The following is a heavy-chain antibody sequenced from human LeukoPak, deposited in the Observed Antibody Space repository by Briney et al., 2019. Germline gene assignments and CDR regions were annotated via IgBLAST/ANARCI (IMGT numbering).Heavy chain of an antibody. D-gene: IGHD4-17*01. CDR2: ISGSGGST. CDR1: GFTFSSYA. V-gene: IGHV3-23*01. Sequence: GGSLRLSCAASGFTFSSYAMSWVRQAPGKGLEWVSAISGSGGSTYYADSVKGRFTISRDNSKNTLYLQMNSLRAEDTAVYYCAKGLKMTTVNTAGYWGQGTLVTVSS. CDR3: AKGLKMTTVNTAGY. J-gene: IGHJ4*02.